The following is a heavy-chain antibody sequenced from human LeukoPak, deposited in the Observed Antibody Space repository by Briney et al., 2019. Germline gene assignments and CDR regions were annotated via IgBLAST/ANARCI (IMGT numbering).Heavy chain of an antibody. CDR2: INHSGST. Sequence: PSETLSLTCAVYGGSFSGYYWSWIRQPPGKGLEWIGGINHSGSTNYNPSLKSRVTISVDTSKNQFSLKLSSVTAADTAVYYCARALVVPAAIGAFDIWGQGTMVTVSS. J-gene: IGHJ3*02. D-gene: IGHD2-2*01. CDR1: GGSFSGYY. CDR3: ARALVVPAAIGAFDI. V-gene: IGHV4-34*01.